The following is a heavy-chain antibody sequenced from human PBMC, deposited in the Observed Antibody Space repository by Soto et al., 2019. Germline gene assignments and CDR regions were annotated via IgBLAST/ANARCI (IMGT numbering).Heavy chain of an antibody. CDR3: ARVGGYFDWLYHFDY. D-gene: IGHD3-9*01. J-gene: IGHJ4*02. CDR2: IWYDGSNK. V-gene: IGHV3-33*01. CDR1: GFTFSSYG. Sequence: GGSLRLSCAASGFTFSSYGMHWVRQAPGKGLEWVAVIWYDGSNKYYADSVKGRFTISRDNSKNTLYLQMNSLRAEDTAVYYCARVGGYFDWLYHFDYWGQGTLVTVSS.